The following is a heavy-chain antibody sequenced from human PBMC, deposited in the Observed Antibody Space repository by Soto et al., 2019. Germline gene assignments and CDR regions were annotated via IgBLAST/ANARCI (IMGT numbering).Heavy chain of an antibody. CDR3: AKGSVTLIKSTVTTGGSYYYYYMDV. CDR1: GFTFSSYA. J-gene: IGHJ6*03. V-gene: IGHV3-23*01. D-gene: IGHD4-17*01. CDR2: VSGSGGST. Sequence: EVQLLESGGGLVQPGGSLRLSCAASGFTFSSYAMSWVRQAPGKGLEWVSAVSGSGGSTYYADSVKGRFTISRDNYKNTLYLQMNSLRAEDTAVYYCAKGSVTLIKSTVTTGGSYYYYYMDVWGKGTTVTVSS.